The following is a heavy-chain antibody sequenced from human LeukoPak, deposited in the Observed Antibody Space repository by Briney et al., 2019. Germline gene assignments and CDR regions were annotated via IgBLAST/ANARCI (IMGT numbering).Heavy chain of an antibody. CDR3: ARHQIVGATRSPFDH. J-gene: IGHJ4*02. V-gene: IGHV5-51*01. CDR2: IYPGDSDT. D-gene: IGHD1-26*01. Sequence: GESLKISCKGSGYSFATYWIGWVRQTPGKGLEWMGIIYPGDSDTRYSPSFQGQVTISADKSINTAYLQWSSLKTSDTAMYYCARHQIVGATRSPFDHWGRGTLVTVSS. CDR1: GYSFATYW.